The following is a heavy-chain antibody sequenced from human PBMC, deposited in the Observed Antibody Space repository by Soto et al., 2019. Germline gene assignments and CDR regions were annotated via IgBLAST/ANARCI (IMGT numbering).Heavy chain of an antibody. CDR3: AKEREDYYYYGVDV. CDR2: ISGSGGST. J-gene: IGHJ6*02. CDR1: GFTFSSYA. V-gene: IGHV3-23*01. D-gene: IGHD1-26*01. Sequence: LRLSCAASGFTFSSYAMSWVRQAPGKGLEWVSAISGSGGSTYYADSVKGRFTISRDNSKNTLYLQMNSLRAEDTAVYYCAKEREDYYYYGVDVWGQGTTVTVSS.